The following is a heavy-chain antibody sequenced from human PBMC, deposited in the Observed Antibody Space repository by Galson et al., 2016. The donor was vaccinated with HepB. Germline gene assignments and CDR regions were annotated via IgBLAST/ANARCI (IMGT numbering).Heavy chain of an antibody. CDR2: IHYSGSS. V-gene: IGHV4-59*01. Sequence: SETLSLTCTVSDDSISNYYWNWIRQPPGKGLEWIGDIHYSGSSKCNPPLKSRVTMSADTSKNQFSLRLSSVTAADTAVYYCARWGTYSEKHAFDIWGQGTMVTVSS. CDR3: ARWGTYSEKHAFDI. J-gene: IGHJ3*02. D-gene: IGHD3-16*01. CDR1: DDSISNYY.